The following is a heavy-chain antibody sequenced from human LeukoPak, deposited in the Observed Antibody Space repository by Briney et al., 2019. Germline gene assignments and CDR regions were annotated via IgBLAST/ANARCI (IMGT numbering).Heavy chain of an antibody. CDR3: AKGLRYDSSGYAYYFDY. V-gene: IGHV3-9*01. D-gene: IGHD3-22*01. J-gene: IGHJ4*02. Sequence: GGSLRLSCAASGFTFDDYAMHWVRQAPGKGLEWVSGNSWNSGSIGYADSVKGRFTISRDNAKNSLYLQMNSLRAEDTALYYCAKGLRYDSSGYAYYFDYWGQGTLVTVSS. CDR2: NSWNSGSI. CDR1: GFTFDDYA.